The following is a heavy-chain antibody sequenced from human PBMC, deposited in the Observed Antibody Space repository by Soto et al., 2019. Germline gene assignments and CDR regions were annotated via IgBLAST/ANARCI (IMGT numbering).Heavy chain of an antibody. V-gene: IGHV3-53*01. J-gene: IGHJ4*02. Sequence: VGSLRLSCAVSEFSVSSDFMSWVRQAPGKGLEWVSVMNGDGSTVYADSLKGRFTISRDNSKNTLFLQMNSLRAEDTAVYYCARDCCTGRRYAHWGRGTLVTVSS. D-gene: IGHD5-12*01. CDR1: EFSVSSDF. CDR3: ARDCCTGRRYAH. CDR2: MNGDGST.